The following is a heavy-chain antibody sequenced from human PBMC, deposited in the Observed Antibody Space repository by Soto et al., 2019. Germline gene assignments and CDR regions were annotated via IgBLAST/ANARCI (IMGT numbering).Heavy chain of an antibody. Sequence: PSETLSLTCTVSGGSISSGGYYWSWIRQHPGKGLEWIGYIYYSESTYYNPSLKSRVTISVDTSKNQFSLKLSSVTAADTAVYYCARYQVDCSGGSCYPDTKYYYYGMDVWGQGTTVTVSS. CDR3: ARYQVDCSGGSCYPDTKYYYYGMDV. D-gene: IGHD2-15*01. CDR1: GGSISSGGYY. J-gene: IGHJ6*02. V-gene: IGHV4-31*03. CDR2: IYYSEST.